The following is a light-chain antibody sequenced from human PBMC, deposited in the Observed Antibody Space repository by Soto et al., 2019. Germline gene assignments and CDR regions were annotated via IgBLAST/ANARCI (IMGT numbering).Light chain of an antibody. V-gene: IGKV3-15*01. CDR3: QQYNDWPPKQYT. J-gene: IGKJ2*01. CDR2: GAS. CDR1: QSVSSN. Sequence: EIVMTQSPATLSVSPGERATLSCRASQSVSSNLAWYQQKPGQAPWLLIYGASTRATGIPARFSGSGSGTEFTLTISSLQSEDFAVYYCQQYNDWPPKQYTFGQGTKLEIK.